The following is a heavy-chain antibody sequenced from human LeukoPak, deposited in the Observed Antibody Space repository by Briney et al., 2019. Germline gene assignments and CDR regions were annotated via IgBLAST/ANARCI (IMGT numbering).Heavy chain of an antibody. D-gene: IGHD2-2*02. CDR1: GFTFSSYW. CDR3: AKDPRRYCSSTSCYTDY. J-gene: IGHJ4*02. CDR2: ISGSGGST. V-gene: IGHV3-23*01. Sequence: GGSLRLSCAASGFTFSSYWMSWVRQAPGKGLEWVSAISGSGGSTYYADSVKGRFTISRDNSKNTLYLQTNSLRAEDTAVYYCAKDPRRYCSSTSCYTDYWGQGTLVTVSS.